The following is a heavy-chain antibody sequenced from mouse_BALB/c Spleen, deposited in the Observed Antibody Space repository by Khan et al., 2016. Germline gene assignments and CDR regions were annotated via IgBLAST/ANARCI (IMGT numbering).Heavy chain of an antibody. Sequence: QVQLQQSGAELVKPGASVKMSCKASGYTFTSYNMHWVKQTPGQGLEWIRAIYPGNGDTSYNQKFKGKATLTADKSSSTAYMQLSSLTSEDSAVYCCAREGNYFDYWGQGTTLTVSS. CDR1: GYTFTSYN. J-gene: IGHJ2*01. CDR2: IYPGNGDT. CDR3: AREGNYFDY. D-gene: IGHD2-14*01. V-gene: IGHV1-12*01.